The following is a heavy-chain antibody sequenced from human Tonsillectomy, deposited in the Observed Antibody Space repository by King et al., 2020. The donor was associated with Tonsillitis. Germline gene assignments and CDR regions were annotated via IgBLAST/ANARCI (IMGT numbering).Heavy chain of an antibody. V-gene: IGHV4-30-2*01. CDR3: ARASRACDYFTGIGYWYFDL. D-gene: IGHD2-8*02. CDR1: GGSISSGGYS. Sequence: QLQESGSGLVKPSQTLSLTCAVSGGSISSGGYSWSWIRQPPGKGLEWIGYIYHSGSTYYNPSLKSRVTISVDRSKHQFSLKLSSVTAADTAVYCCARASRACDYFTGIGYWYFDLWGRGTLVTVSS. CDR2: IYHSGST. J-gene: IGHJ2*01.